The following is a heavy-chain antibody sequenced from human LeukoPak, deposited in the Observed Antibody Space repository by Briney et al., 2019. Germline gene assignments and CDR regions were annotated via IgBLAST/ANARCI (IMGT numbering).Heavy chain of an antibody. D-gene: IGHD3-10*01. CDR2: INQDGSEE. CDR3: AREVTSVLLWFGELQDGMDV. V-gene: IGHV3-7*01. Sequence: GGSLRLSCAASGFMFSNYWMSWVRQAPGKGLEWVANINQDGSEEYYVDSVKGRFTTSRDNAKSSVFLQMSSLRAEDTAVYYCAREVTSVLLWFGELQDGMDVWGQGTTVTVSS. CDR1: GFMFSNYW. J-gene: IGHJ6*02.